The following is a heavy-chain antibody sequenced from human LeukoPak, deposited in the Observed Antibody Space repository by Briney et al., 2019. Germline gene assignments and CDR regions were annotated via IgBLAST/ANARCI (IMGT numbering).Heavy chain of an antibody. J-gene: IGHJ5*02. CDR2: IYTSGST. CDR3: ARSSRYFDWLSPRGWFDP. CDR1: GGSISSGSYY. Sequence: SQTLSLTCTVSGGSISSGSYYWSWIRQPAGKGLEWIGRIYTSGSTNYNPSLKSRVTLSVDTSKNQFSLKLSSVTAADTAVYYCARSSRYFDWLSPRGWFDPWGQGTLVTVSS. V-gene: IGHV4-61*02. D-gene: IGHD3-9*01.